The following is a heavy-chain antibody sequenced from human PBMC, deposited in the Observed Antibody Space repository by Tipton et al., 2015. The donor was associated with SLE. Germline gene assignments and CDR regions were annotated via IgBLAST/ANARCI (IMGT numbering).Heavy chain of an antibody. J-gene: IGHJ5*02. D-gene: IGHD6-13*01. CDR3: ATSYSSPWGGYFDP. CDR2: IYYSG. V-gene: IGHV4-59*11. CDR1: GGSLSTHY. Sequence: TLSLTCTVSGGSLSTHYWNWLRQPPGKGLEWIGYIYYSGSSNTNYNPSLKSRVTISVDTSKNQFSLKLDSVTAADTAVYYCATSYSSPWGGYFDPWGQGTLVTVSS.